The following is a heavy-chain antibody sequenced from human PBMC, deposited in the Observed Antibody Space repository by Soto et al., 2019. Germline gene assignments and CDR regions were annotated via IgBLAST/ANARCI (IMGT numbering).Heavy chain of an antibody. CDR2: ISAHNGNT. D-gene: IGHD1-1*01. Sequence: QVHLVQSGAEVKKPGASVKVSCKGSGYTFTSYGITWVRQAPGQGLEWMGWISAHNGNTDYAQKLQGRVTVTRDTSTRTAYMELRSLRYDATAVYYCARGRYGDYWGQGALVTVSS. CDR3: ARGRYGDY. V-gene: IGHV1-18*01. CDR1: GYTFTSYG. J-gene: IGHJ4*02.